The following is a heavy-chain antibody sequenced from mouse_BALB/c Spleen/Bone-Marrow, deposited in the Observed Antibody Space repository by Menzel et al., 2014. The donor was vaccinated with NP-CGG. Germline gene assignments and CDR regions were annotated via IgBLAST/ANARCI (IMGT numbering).Heavy chain of an antibody. V-gene: IGHV5-6*02. D-gene: IGHD2-4*01. CDR2: ISSGGSYT. Sequence: EVKLMESGGDLVKPGGSLKLSCAASGFTFSNYGMSWVRQTPDKRLEWVATISSGGSYTYYPDSVKGRFTISRDNAKNTLYLQMSSLKSEDTAMYYCARRRDYDYFDYWGQGTTLTVSS. CDR1: GFTFSNYG. CDR3: ARRRDYDYFDY. J-gene: IGHJ2*01.